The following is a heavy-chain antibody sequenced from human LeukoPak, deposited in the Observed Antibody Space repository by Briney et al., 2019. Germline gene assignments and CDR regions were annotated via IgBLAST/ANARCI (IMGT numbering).Heavy chain of an antibody. CDR3: ATYSSLNRREFQY. V-gene: IGHV3-7*01. CDR2: IKTDGSEK. CDR1: GFTFSNYS. Sequence: GGSLRLSCEGSGFTFSNYSMGWVRQAPGKGLQWVANIKTDGSEKYVDSVKGRFTISRDNAKNSLYLQMNSLRAEGTAVYYCATYSSLNRREFQYWGQGTLLTVSS. J-gene: IGHJ1*01. D-gene: IGHD3-22*01.